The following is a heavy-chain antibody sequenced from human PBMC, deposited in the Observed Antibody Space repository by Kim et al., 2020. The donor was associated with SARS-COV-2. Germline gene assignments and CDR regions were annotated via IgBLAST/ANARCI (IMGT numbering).Heavy chain of an antibody. D-gene: IGHD3-3*01. CDR2: ISGSGDYT. J-gene: IGHJ6*02. V-gene: IGHV3-23*01. Sequence: GGSLRLSCAASGFTFNNYVMSWVRQAPGKGLEWVSAISGSGDYTYYADSVKGRFTISRYNSKNTLYLQMNSLRAEDTAVYYCAKDVSHISIFGFITRGGMDVWGQGTTVTVSS. CDR3: AKDVSHISIFGFITRGGMDV. CDR1: GFTFNNYV.